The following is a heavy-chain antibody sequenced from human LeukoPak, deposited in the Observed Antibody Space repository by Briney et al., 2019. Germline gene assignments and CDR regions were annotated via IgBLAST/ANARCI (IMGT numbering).Heavy chain of an antibody. CDR3: ARGIGSGYSYGALDY. CDR1: GFTFSSYR. V-gene: IGHV3-48*02. CDR2: VSSSGSTK. J-gene: IGHJ4*02. Sequence: PGGSLRVSCAASGFTFSSYRMNWVRQAPGKGLEWVSYVSSSGSTKYYADSVKGRFTISRDNARNSLYLQMNSLRDEDTAVYYCARGIGSGYSYGALDYWGQGTLVTVSS. D-gene: IGHD5-18*01.